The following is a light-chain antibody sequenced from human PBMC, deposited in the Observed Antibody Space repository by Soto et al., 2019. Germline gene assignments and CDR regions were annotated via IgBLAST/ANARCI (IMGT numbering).Light chain of an antibody. CDR1: QSINNY. CDR3: QYCGHWPPGAF. CDR2: DAS. Sequence: EIVLTQSPVTLSLSPGERATLSCRASQSINNYLAWYQQKPGQPPRLLIYDASDRATAIPVRFSGSGSWTAFPRTSRRLVSEDSGVYYCQYCGHWPPGAFFGGGNKVEIK. V-gene: IGKV3-11*01. J-gene: IGKJ4*01.